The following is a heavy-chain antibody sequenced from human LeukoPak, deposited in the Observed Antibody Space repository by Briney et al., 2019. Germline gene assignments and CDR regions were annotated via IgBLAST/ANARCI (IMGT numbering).Heavy chain of an antibody. J-gene: IGHJ6*03. CDR3: RLRSGYSGYDEYYMDV. CDR1: VGPFSGYY. D-gene: IGHD5-12*01. V-gene: IGHV4-34*01. CDR2: INHSGST. Sequence: SETLSLTCAVNVGPFSGYYWSWVRQPPGKGLEWIGEINHSGSTNYNPSLKSRVTISVDTSKNQFSLKLSSVTAADTAVYYCRLRSGYSGYDEYYMDVWGKGTTVTVSS.